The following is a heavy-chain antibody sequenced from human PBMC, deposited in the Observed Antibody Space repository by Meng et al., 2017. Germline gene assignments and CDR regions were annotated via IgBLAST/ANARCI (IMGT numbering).Heavy chain of an antibody. D-gene: IGHD2-15*01. CDR1: GASFSSGNW. Sequence: QMQLQESGPGLVKPSGTLSLTCAASGASFSSGNWWGWVRQPPGKGLEWIGEIFHTGNTNYNPSLQSRVSLSIDKSKSQFSLKVISVTAADTAVYYCVNYCSGGKCSPNEKTQHWGQGTLVTVSS. CDR2: IFHTGNT. CDR3: VNYCSGGKCSPNEKTQH. V-gene: IGHV4-4*02. J-gene: IGHJ1*01.